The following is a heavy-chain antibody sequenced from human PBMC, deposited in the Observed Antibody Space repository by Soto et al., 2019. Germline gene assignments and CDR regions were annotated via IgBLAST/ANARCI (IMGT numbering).Heavy chain of an antibody. D-gene: IGHD3-22*01. J-gene: IGHJ6*02. V-gene: IGHV1-46*01. CDR3: ARMIAGYYYYYGLDV. Sequence: PGPAVKVSCKASGYTFTSYYMHWVRQAPGQGLEWMGIINPSGGSTSYAQKFQGRVTITRDTSASTAYMELSSLRSEDTAVYYCARMIAGYYYYYGLDVWGQGTTVTVSS. CDR2: INPSGGST. CDR1: GYTFTSYY.